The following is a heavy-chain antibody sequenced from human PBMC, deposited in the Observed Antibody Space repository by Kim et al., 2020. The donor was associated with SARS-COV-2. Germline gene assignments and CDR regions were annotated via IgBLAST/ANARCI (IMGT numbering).Heavy chain of an antibody. CDR2: IIPIFGTA. CDR1: GGTFSSYA. V-gene: IGHV1-69*13. CDR3: ARVRGYSSSSPAELYYYYGMDV. D-gene: IGHD6-6*01. J-gene: IGHJ6*02. Sequence: SVKVSCKASGGTFSSYAISWVRQAPGQGLEWMGGIIPIFGTANYAQKFQGRVTITADESTSTAYMELSSLRSEDTAVYYCARVRGYSSSSPAELYYYYGMDVWGQGTTVTVSS.